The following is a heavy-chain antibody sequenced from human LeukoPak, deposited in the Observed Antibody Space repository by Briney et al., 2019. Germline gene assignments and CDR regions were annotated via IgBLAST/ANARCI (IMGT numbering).Heavy chain of an antibody. CDR1: GFTFGYHA. Sequence: GGSLRLSCTASGFTFGYHAINWVRQAPGRGLEWVGFIRSQAYSGTTEYATSVKDRFTISRDDSKSIAYLQMNSLKTEVTAVYYCTRDIVSISQPYYFDYWGQGTLVTVSS. V-gene: IGHV3-49*04. D-gene: IGHD2-2*01. CDR3: TRDIVSISQPYYFDY. J-gene: IGHJ4*02. CDR2: IRSQAYSGTT.